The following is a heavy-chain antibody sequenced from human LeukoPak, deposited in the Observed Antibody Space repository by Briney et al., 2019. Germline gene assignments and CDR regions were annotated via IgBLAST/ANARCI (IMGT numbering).Heavy chain of an antibody. J-gene: IGHJ4*02. CDR2: IKQDGSEE. Sequence: GGSLRLSCAASGFTFSTYWMSWVRQAPGKGLEWVANIKQDGSEEYYVDSVKGRFTISRDNAKNSLDLQMNSLRAEDTAVYYCARDKSYGDSADYWGQGTLVTVFS. CDR1: GFTFSTYW. CDR3: ARDKSYGDSADY. V-gene: IGHV3-7*01. D-gene: IGHD4-17*01.